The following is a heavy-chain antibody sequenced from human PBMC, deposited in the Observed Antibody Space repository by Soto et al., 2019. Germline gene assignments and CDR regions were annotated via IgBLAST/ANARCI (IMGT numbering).Heavy chain of an antibody. D-gene: IGHD2-2*02. CDR2: ISSSSSYI. Sequence: PGGSLRLSCAASGFTFSSYSMNWVRQAPGKGLEWVSSISSSSSYIYYADSVKGRYTISRDNAKNSLYLQMISLRAEDTAVYYCAREAVDIVVVPAAIDYGDYVPYFGYWGQGTLVTVSS. V-gene: IGHV3-21*01. CDR1: GFTFSSYS. J-gene: IGHJ4*02. CDR3: AREAVDIVVVPAAIDYGDYVPYFGY.